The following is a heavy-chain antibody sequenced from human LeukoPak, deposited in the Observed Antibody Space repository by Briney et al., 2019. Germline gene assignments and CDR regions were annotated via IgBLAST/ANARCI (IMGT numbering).Heavy chain of an antibody. V-gene: IGHV1-18*01. CDR1: GYSFTIYG. J-gene: IGHJ4*02. CDR2: ISAYEGNT. CDR3: AKMGASSGYSPIDY. Sequence: ASVKVSCKTSGYSFTIYGFSWVRQAPGQGLEWMGWISAYEGNTNYAQKVQGRVTMTTDSSTSTAYMELRSLRSDDTAVYYCAKMGASSGYSPIDYWGQGTVVTVSA. D-gene: IGHD3-22*01.